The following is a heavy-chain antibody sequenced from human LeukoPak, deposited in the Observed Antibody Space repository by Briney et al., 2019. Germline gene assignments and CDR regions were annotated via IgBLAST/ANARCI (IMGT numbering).Heavy chain of an antibody. CDR3: AKEGSYSAYFQH. J-gene: IGHJ1*01. CDR1: GFTFSSYA. CDR2: ISGGGGGT. D-gene: IGHD1-26*01. V-gene: IGHV3-23*01. Sequence: GGSLRLSCAASGFTFSSYAMTWVRQAPVKGLEWVSTISGGGGGTYYADSVKGRFTISRDNSKNTLFLQMNSLGAEDTAVYYCAKEGSYSAYFQHWGQGTLVTVSS.